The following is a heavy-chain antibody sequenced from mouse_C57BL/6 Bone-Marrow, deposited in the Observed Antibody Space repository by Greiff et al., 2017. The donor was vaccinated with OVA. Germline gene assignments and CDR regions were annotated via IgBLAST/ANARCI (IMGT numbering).Heavy chain of an antibody. CDR2: IHPNSGST. CDR3: EREDLNYGNY. D-gene: IGHD2-1*01. J-gene: IGHJ2*01. CDR1: GYTFTSYW. Sequence: QVQLQQPGAELVKPGASVKLSCKASGYTFTSYWMHWVKQRPGQGLEWIGMIHPNSGSTNYNEKFKSKATLTVDKSSSTAYMQLSSLTSEDSAVYYCEREDLNYGNYWGQGTTLTVSS. V-gene: IGHV1-64*01.